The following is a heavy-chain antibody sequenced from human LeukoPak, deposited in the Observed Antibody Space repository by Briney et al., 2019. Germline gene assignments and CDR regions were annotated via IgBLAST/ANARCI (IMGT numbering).Heavy chain of an antibody. D-gene: IGHD3-10*01. CDR2: INHSGST. J-gene: IGHJ6*03. V-gene: IGHV4-34*01. Sequence: SETLSLTCTVSGGSISTYYWSWIRQPPGKGLEWIGEINHSGSTNYNPSLKSRVTISVDTSKNQFSLKLSSVTAADTAVYYCARLPGPRYYYGSGSYYPRYYYYMDVWGKGTTVTISS. CDR1: GGSISTYY. CDR3: ARLPGPRYYYGSGSYYPRYYYYMDV.